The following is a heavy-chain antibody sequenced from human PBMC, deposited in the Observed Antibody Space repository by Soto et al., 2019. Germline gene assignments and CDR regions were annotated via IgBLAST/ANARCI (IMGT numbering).Heavy chain of an antibody. V-gene: IGHV3-21*01. J-gene: IGHJ3*02. D-gene: IGHD3-22*01. CDR1: GFTFSSYS. Sequence: GGSLRLSCAASGFTFSSYSMNWVRQAPGKGLEWVSSISSSSSYIYYADSVKGRFTISRDNAKNSLYLQMNSLRAEDTVVYYCARDGPPYGWLLENDAFDIWGQGTMVTVSS. CDR3: ARDGPPYGWLLENDAFDI. CDR2: ISSSSSYI.